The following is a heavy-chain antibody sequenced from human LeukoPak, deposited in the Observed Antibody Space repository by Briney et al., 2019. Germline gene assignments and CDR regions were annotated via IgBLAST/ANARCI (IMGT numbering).Heavy chain of an antibody. J-gene: IGHJ5*02. D-gene: IGHD2-21*01. CDR3: ARHIPVSMVDP. CDR2: IYYSGIT. Sequence: SETLSLTCTVSGGSFSSSSYYWGWIRQPPGKGLEWIASIYYSGITYYNPSLESRVTISLDTSKNQFSLKLSSVTAADTAVYYCARHIPVSMVDPWGQGTLVTVSS. CDR1: GGSFSSSSYY. V-gene: IGHV4-39*07.